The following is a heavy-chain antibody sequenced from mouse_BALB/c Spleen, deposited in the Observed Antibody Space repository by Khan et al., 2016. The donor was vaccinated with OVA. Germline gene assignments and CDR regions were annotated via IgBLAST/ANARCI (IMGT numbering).Heavy chain of an antibody. J-gene: IGHJ2*01. CDR3: TRSYDSYYFAY. Sequence: EVQLQQSGTVLARPGASVKMSCKASGYSFTSYWMHWVKQRPGRGLEWIGAIYPGISDTRYNQKFKGKAKLTAGTSATTAYMELSSLTNEDSAVYYCTRSYDSYYFAYWGQRTLLTVSS. CDR1: GYSFTSYW. D-gene: IGHD2-4*01. V-gene: IGHV1-5*01. CDR2: IYPGISDT.